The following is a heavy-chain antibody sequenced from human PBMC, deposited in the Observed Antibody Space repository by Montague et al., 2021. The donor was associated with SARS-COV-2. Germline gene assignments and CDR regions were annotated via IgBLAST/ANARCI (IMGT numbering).Heavy chain of an antibody. V-gene: IGHV4-34*01. CDR3: ARLRDGVVPSPILGVGPYYSYYYMDV. J-gene: IGHJ6*03. Sequence: SETLSLTCAVHGSSFSGYYWNWIRQSPGKGLEWIREINHGGSTKFSPSLKGRLTISTDTSKNQFSLKLTSVAAADTAVYYCARLRDGVVPSPILGVGPYYSYYYMDVWGRGTTVTVSS. CDR1: GSSFSGYY. D-gene: IGHD3-10*01. CDR2: INHGGST.